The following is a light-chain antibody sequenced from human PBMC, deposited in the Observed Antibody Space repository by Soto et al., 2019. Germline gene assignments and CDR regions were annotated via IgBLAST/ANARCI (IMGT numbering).Light chain of an antibody. Sequence: EIVMTQSPATLSVSPGERATLSCRASQSVSSNLAWYQQKPGQAPRLLIYGASTRDTGIPARFSGSGSGTEFTLTISSLQSEDFAVYYWQQYNNWPPWTFGQGTKVEIK. V-gene: IGKV3-15*01. CDR3: QQYNNWPPWT. CDR1: QSVSSN. CDR2: GAS. J-gene: IGKJ1*01.